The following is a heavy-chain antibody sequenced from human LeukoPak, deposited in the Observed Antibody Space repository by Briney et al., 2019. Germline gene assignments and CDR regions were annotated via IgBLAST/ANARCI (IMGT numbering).Heavy chain of an antibody. V-gene: IGHV1-18*04. J-gene: IGHJ5*02. CDR2: ISDYNGNT. CDR1: GYTFTGYY. Sequence: VASVKVSCKASGYTFTGYYMHWARQAPGQGLEWMGWISDYNGNTNYAQKLQGRVTMTTDTSTSTAYMELRSLRSDDTAVYYCARDLYRDSLPVSWFDPWGQGTLVTVSS. CDR3: ARDLYRDSLPVSWFDP. D-gene: IGHD4-11*01.